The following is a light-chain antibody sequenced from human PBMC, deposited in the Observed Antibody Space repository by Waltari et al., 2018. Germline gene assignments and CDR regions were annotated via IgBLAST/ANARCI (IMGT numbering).Light chain of an antibody. CDR3: QQYYSTPYT. CDR2: WAF. CDR1: QRVLYSPQNNNY. Sequence: DIVMTPSPNSPAVSVGEGATTHCKARQRVLYSPQNNNYLAWYKQKPGQPPKLLIYWAFTRESGVPDRFSGSGSGTDFTLTIDSLQAEDVAVYFCQQYYSTPYTFGQGTKLEIK. V-gene: IGKV4-1*01. J-gene: IGKJ2*01.